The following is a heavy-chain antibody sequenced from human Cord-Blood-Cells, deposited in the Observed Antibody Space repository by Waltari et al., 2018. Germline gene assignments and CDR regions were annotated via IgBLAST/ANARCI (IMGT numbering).Heavy chain of an antibody. CDR3: ARVEYSSSSFDY. Sequence: QVQLVQSGAEVKKPGASVKVSCKASGYTFTGYYMHWVRQAPGQGLEWMGWINPNSGGTNYEQKFQGRVTMTRDTSISTTYMELSRLRSDDTAVYYCARVEYSSSSFDYWGQGTLVTVSS. CDR1: GYTFTGYY. V-gene: IGHV1-2*02. CDR2: INPNSGGT. J-gene: IGHJ4*02. D-gene: IGHD6-6*01.